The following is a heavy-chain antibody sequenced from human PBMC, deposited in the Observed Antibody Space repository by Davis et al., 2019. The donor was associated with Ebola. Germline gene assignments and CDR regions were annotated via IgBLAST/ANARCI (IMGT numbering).Heavy chain of an antibody. CDR2: INPNSGGT. D-gene: IGHD6-19*01. V-gene: IGHV1-2*02. J-gene: IGHJ4*02. Sequence: ASVKVSCKASGYTFTGYYMHWVRQAPGQGLEWMGWINPNSGGTNYAQKFQGRVTMTRDTSTSTVYMELSSLRSEDTAVYYCATDSSGSIPFFYFDYWGQGTLVTVSS. CDR3: ATDSSGSIPFFYFDY. CDR1: GYTFTGYY.